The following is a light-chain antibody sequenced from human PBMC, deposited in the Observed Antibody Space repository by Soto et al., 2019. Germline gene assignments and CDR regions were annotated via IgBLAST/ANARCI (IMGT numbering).Light chain of an antibody. V-gene: IGLV2-8*01. Sequence: QSVLTQPPSASGYPGQSVTISCTGSSSDVGGYNYVSWYQQHPGKAPKLMICEVSKRPSGVPDRLSGSKSCNTASLTVSGLQAEDEADYYCSSYGGSNTVVFGGGTKLTVL. CDR3: SSYGGSNTVV. J-gene: IGLJ2*01. CDR1: SSDVGGYNY. CDR2: EVS.